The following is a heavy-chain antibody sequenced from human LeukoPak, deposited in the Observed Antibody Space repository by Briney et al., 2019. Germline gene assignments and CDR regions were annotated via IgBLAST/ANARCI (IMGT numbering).Heavy chain of an antibody. CDR1: GFTFSSYG. J-gene: IGHJ4*02. V-gene: IGHV3-23*01. CDR3: AKDRGVGATYAGAFDY. D-gene: IGHD1-26*01. CDR2: ISGSGGST. Sequence: GGTLRLSCAASGFTFSSYGMSWVRQAPGKGLEWVSAISGSGGSTYYADSVKGRFTISRDNSKNTLYLQMNSLRAEDTAVYYCAKDRGVGATYAGAFDYWGQGTLVTVSS.